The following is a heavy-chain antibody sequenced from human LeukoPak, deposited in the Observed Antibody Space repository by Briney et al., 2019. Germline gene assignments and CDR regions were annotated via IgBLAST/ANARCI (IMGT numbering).Heavy chain of an antibody. CDR1: GGSISSGGYY. V-gene: IGHV4-31*03. CDR3: ARVGRQTADGSTYFDY. D-gene: IGHD5-24*01. CDR2: IYYSGST. Sequence: SETLSLTCTVSGGSISSGGYYWSWIRQHPGKGLEWIGYIYYSGSTYYNPSLKSRVTISVDTSKNQFPLKLSSATAADTAVYYCARVGRQTADGSTYFDYWGQGTLVTVPS. J-gene: IGHJ4*02.